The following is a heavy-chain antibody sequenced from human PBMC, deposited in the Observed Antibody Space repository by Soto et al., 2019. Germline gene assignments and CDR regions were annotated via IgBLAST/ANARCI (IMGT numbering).Heavy chain of an antibody. CDR2: ISSNGGST. Sequence: EVQLVESGGGLVQPGGSLRLSCAASGFTFSSYAMHWVRQAPGKGLEYVSAISSNGGSTYYANSVKGRFTISRDNSKNTLSLQMGSLRAEDMAVYYCARAGILHYYYYYMDVWGKGTTVTVSS. D-gene: IGHD6-13*01. CDR3: ARAGILHYYYYYMDV. J-gene: IGHJ6*03. CDR1: GFTFSSYA. V-gene: IGHV3-64*01.